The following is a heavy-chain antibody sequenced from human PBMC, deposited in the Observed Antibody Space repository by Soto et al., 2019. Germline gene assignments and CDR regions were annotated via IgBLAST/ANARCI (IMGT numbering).Heavy chain of an antibody. D-gene: IGHD3-10*01. Sequence: QVQLQESGPGLVKPSQTLSLTCTVSGGSISSGGYYWSWIRQHPGKGLEWIGYIYYSGSTYYNPSRKSRVTXXVXTXXNHFSLKLSSVTAADTAVYYCASTFRTSGIGGFDYWGQGTLVTVSS. CDR3: ASTFRTSGIGGFDY. CDR1: GGSISSGGYY. J-gene: IGHJ4*02. V-gene: IGHV4-31*03. CDR2: IYYSGST.